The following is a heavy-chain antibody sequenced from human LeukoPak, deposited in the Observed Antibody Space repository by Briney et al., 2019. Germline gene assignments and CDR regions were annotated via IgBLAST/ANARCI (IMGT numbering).Heavy chain of an antibody. CDR1: GFTFSDYY. Sequence: GGSLRLSCAASGFTFSDYYMSWVRQAPGRGREGISYISGGGSTKFYADSVKGRFTISRDNAKKSLYLQMNSLRAEDTAVYYCARMAYSGYEDAAVDYWGQGTLVTVSS. V-gene: IGHV3-11*01. CDR2: ISGGGSTK. D-gene: IGHD5-12*01. J-gene: IGHJ4*02. CDR3: ARMAYSGYEDAAVDY.